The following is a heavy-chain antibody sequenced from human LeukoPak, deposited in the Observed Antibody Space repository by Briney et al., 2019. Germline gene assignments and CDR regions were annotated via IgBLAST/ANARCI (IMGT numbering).Heavy chain of an antibody. Sequence: SETLSLTCTVSGYSISSGYYWGWIRQPPGKGLEWIGSIYHSGSTYYNPSLKSRVTISVDTSKNQFSLKLSSVTAADAAVYYCARDPSRGSSGYWGQGTLVTVSS. D-gene: IGHD6-13*01. J-gene: IGHJ4*02. CDR3: ARDPSRGSSGY. CDR2: IYHSGST. V-gene: IGHV4-38-2*02. CDR1: GYSISSGYY.